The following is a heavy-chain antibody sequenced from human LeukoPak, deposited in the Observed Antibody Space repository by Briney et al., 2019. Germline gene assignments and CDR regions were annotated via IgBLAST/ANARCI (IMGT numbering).Heavy chain of an antibody. Sequence: ASVKVSCKASGYTFTNYGISWVRQAPGQGLEWMEWISAYNGYTDYAQKLQFRVTMTTDTSTSTAYMELRSLRSDDTAVYYCARDKAVTTEVTQHFQHWGQGTLVTVSS. CDR3: ARDKAVTTEVTQHFQH. CDR2: ISAYNGYT. CDR1: GYTFTNYG. J-gene: IGHJ1*01. D-gene: IGHD4-23*01. V-gene: IGHV1-18*01.